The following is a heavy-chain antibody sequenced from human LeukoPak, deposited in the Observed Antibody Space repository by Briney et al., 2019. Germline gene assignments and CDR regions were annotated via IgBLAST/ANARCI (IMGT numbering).Heavy chain of an antibody. V-gene: IGHV5-51*01. D-gene: IGHD2-2*01. CDR3: ARSYCSSTSCPPGGY. J-gene: IGHJ4*02. CDR2: IYPGDSDI. Sequence: GESLKISCKGSGYSFTTYWIGWVRQMPGKGLEWMGIIYPGDSDIRYSPSFQGQVTISADKSISTAYLRWSSLKASDTAMYYCARSYCSSTSCPPGGYWGQGTLVTVSS. CDR1: GYSFTTYW.